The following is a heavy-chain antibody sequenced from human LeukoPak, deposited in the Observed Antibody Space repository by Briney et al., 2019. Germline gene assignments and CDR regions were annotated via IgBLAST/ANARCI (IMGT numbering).Heavy chain of an antibody. J-gene: IGHJ4*02. CDR1: GGTFTSYA. CDR2: IIPSFGTT. V-gene: IGHV1-69*01. D-gene: IGHD6-13*01. Sequence: SSVKVSFKAAGGTFTSYAISWVRQAPGQGLEWRGGIIPSFGTTNYAHKVQVRVTITAYESTSTAYMELSILRSEPTAASSCARERKLVTVYFVYWGQGTLVTVSS. CDR3: ARERKLVTVYFVY.